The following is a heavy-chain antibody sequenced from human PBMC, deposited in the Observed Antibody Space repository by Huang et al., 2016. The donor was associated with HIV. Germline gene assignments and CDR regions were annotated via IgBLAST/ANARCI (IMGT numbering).Heavy chain of an antibody. Sequence: QITLKESGPTLVKPTQTLTLTCTFSGFSLSSSGVGVGWIRQPPGKALEWLAIIYWDDDTRYNPSLRTRLAVARDTSKNHIVLTLTNMDPMDTGTYYCAHRPPREAVAGTTFDYWGQGALVTVSS. J-gene: IGHJ4*02. CDR2: IYWDDDT. D-gene: IGHD6-19*01. CDR1: GFSLSSSGVG. CDR3: AHRPPREAVAGTTFDY. V-gene: IGHV2-5*02.